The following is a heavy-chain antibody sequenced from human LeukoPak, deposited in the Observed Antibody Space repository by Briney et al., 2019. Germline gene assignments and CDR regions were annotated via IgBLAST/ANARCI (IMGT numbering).Heavy chain of an antibody. D-gene: IGHD3-22*01. V-gene: IGHV3-7*03. CDR3: ASSVVINIDY. CDR2: IKKDGSEK. CDR1: GFTFSNYW. Sequence: GGSLRLSCAASGFTFSNYWMSWVRQAPGKGLEWVANIKKDGSEKYYVDSVKGRFTISRDNAKNSLYLQMNSLRAEDTAVYYCASSVVINIDYWGQGTLVTVSS. J-gene: IGHJ4*02.